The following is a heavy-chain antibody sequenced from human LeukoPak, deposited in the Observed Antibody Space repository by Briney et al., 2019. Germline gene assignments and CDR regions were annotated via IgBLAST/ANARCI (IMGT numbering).Heavy chain of an antibody. CDR2: IYSGGDT. CDR3: ARDMAAAGFDH. Sequence: PGGSLRLSCAASGFSFSSYVMSWVRQAPGKGLEWVSVIYSGGDTYYADSVKGRFTISRDKSKNTLYLQMNSLRAEDTAVYYCARDMAAAGFDHWGQGTLVTVSS. J-gene: IGHJ4*02. CDR1: GFSFSSYV. V-gene: IGHV3-53*01. D-gene: IGHD6-13*01.